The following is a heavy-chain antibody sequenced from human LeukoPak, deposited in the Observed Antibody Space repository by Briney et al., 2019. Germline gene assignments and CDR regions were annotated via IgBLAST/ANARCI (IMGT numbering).Heavy chain of an antibody. CDR1: GFTFSSYS. CDR2: ISSSSSDI. J-gene: IGHJ4*02. Sequence: NPGGSLRLSCAASGFTFSSYSMNWVRQAPGKGLEWVSSISSSSSDIYYADSVKGRFTISRDNAKNSLYLQMNSLRAEDTAVYYCARDGAIAARPSVLDYWGQGTLVTVSS. D-gene: IGHD6-6*01. V-gene: IGHV3-21*01. CDR3: ARDGAIAARPSVLDY.